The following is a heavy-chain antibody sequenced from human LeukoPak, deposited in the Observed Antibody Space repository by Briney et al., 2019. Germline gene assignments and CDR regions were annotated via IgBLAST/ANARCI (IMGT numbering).Heavy chain of an antibody. CDR1: GYTFTNYG. CDR3: ARDLPGDYGDYDKMYYFDY. Sequence: GASVKVSCKASGYTFTNYGISWVRQAPGQGLEWMGWISSYTGHTNYAQNLQGRVTMTTDTSTSTAYMELRSLRSDDTAVYYCARDLPGDYGDYDKMYYFDYWGQGTLVTVSS. J-gene: IGHJ4*02. CDR2: ISSYTGHT. D-gene: IGHD4-17*01. V-gene: IGHV1-18*01.